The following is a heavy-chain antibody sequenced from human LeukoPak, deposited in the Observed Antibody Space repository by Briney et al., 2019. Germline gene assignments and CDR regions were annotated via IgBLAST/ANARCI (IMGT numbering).Heavy chain of an antibody. D-gene: IGHD4-17*01. Sequence: SETLSLTCAVYGGSFRGYYWSWIRQPPGKGLEWIGEINHRGSTNYNPSLKSRVTISVDTSQIQFSLELSSVTAAGTAVYSCARGRYGDYERYFDYWGQGTLVTVSS. J-gene: IGHJ4*02. V-gene: IGHV4-34*01. CDR1: GGSFRGYY. CDR2: INHRGST. CDR3: ARGRYGDYERYFDY.